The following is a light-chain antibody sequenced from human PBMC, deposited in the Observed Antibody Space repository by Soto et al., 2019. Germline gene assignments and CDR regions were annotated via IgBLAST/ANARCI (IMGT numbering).Light chain of an antibody. CDR2: KAS. CDR3: QQYSGWYT. CDR1: QSISSW. V-gene: IGKV1-5*03. J-gene: IGKJ2*01. Sequence: DIQMTQSPSTLSASVGDRVTITCRASQSISSWLAWYQQKPGKAPKLLIYKASSLESGVPSRFSGSGSGTEFTLTISSLQPDDFATYYCQQYSGWYTFGQGTKLEI.